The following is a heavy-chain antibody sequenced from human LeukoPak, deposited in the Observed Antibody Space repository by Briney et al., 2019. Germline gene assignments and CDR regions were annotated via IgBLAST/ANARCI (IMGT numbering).Heavy chain of an antibody. CDR2: MNPNSGNT. V-gene: IGHV1-8*01. J-gene: IGHJ4*02. CDR3: ATDGGELNPFDY. Sequence: GASVKVSCKASGYSFTSYDINWVRQATGQGLEWMGWMNPNSGNTGYAQKFQGRVTMTRNTSISTAYMELSSLRSEDTAVYYCATDGGELNPFDYWGQGTLVTVSS. D-gene: IGHD1-26*01. CDR1: GYSFTSYD.